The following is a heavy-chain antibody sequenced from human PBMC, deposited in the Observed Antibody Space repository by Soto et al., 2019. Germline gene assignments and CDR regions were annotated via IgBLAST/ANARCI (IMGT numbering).Heavy chain of an antibody. CDR2: IYYSGST. V-gene: IGHV4-39*01. CDR3: ARGRSGTQYYSPMDV. CDR1: GGSISSSSYY. Sequence: SETLSLTCTVSGGSISSSSYYWGWIRQPPGKGLEWIGSIYYSGSTYYNPSLKSRVTISVDTSKNQFSLYLQMTSLRTEDTAMYYCARGRSGTQYYSPMDVWGQGTTVTVS. D-gene: IGHD4-4*01. J-gene: IGHJ6*02.